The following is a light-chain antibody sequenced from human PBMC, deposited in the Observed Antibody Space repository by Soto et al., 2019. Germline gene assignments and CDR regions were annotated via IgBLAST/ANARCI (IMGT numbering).Light chain of an antibody. CDR1: SSDVGAHDY. CDR3: ISAAGNSYWL. V-gene: IGLV2-8*01. CDR2: EVT. J-gene: IGLJ1*01. Sequence: QSALTQPPSASGSPGQSVTISCTGTSSDVGAHDYVSWYQKHPAKAPRLMIYEVTKRPSGVPDRFSGSKSGNTASLSVSGLQGEDEADSYCISAAGNSYWLFGAGTKLTVL.